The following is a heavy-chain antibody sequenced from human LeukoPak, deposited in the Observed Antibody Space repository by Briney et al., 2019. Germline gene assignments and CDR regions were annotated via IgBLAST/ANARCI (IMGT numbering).Heavy chain of an antibody. Sequence: GGSLRLSCAASGFTFSSYAMSWVRQAPGKGLEWVSAIGGSGGSTNYADSVKGRFTISRDNSKNTLYLQMNSLRAEDTAVYYCAKVGYGGTVDYWGQGTLVTVSS. D-gene: IGHD4-23*01. J-gene: IGHJ4*02. CDR1: GFTFSSYA. CDR3: AKVGYGGTVDY. CDR2: IGGSGGST. V-gene: IGHV3-23*01.